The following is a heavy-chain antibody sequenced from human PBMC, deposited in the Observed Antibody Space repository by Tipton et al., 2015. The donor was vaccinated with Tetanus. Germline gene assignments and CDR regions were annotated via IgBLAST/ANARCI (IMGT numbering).Heavy chain of an antibody. Sequence: VQLVQSGADVEKPGESLKISCKASGYSFTSHWIGWVRQMPGKGLERRGMIFPDDSDTRYSPSFQGHVTFSVDKSTSTVYLQWSRLKASDTAMYFCARMYSTSSPFDHWGQGTLVAVSS. CDR1: GYSFTSHW. V-gene: IGHV5-51*01. CDR2: IFPDDSDT. J-gene: IGHJ4*02. D-gene: IGHD6-6*01. CDR3: ARMYSTSSPFDH.